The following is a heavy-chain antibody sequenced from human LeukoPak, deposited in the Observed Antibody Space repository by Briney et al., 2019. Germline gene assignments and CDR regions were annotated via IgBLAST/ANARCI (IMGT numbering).Heavy chain of an antibody. CDR2: INPDGSGP. Sequence: GGPLRLSCAASGVTFTTLAWVRQAPGKGLVWVSRINPDGSGPIYADSVKGRFTISRDNAKNTLYLQMNSLRDEDTAVYYCARPTTTREYCGQGTLVTVSS. CDR3: ARPTTTREY. CDR1: GVTFTT. J-gene: IGHJ4*02. D-gene: IGHD1-7*01. V-gene: IGHV3-74*01.